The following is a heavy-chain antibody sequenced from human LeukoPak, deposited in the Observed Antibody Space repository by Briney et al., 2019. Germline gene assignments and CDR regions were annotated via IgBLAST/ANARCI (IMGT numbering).Heavy chain of an antibody. CDR2: VNPILGLS. D-gene: IGHD5-24*01. CDR1: GGTFGSYA. V-gene: IGHV1-69*04. CDR3: AREGMDTSVVQSYYYGMDV. Sequence: SVKVSCKAFGGTFGSYAISWVRQAPGQGLEWMGRVNPILGLSNYAQNFPGRVTITADKSTSTAYMELSNLRSEDTAVYYCAREGMDTSVVQSYYYGMDVWGQGTTVTVSS. J-gene: IGHJ6*02.